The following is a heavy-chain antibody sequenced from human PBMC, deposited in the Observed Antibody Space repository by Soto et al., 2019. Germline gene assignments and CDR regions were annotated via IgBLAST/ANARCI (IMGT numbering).Heavy chain of an antibody. V-gene: IGHV3-23*01. CDR1: GFTFSDYA. D-gene: IGHD4-17*01. J-gene: IGHJ6*02. CDR3: VKDYQAGDYGDPNFSFAGLDV. CDR2: IRYSSGYK. Sequence: PRESLRLSCQAAGFTFSDYAMGSVRQAPGKVLEWVCTIRYSSGYKYSEDSVSGQFAASTDNSKNTLYLQMNSLRAADTDLYYCVKDYQAGDYGDPNFSFAGLDVWGQGTTVTVSS.